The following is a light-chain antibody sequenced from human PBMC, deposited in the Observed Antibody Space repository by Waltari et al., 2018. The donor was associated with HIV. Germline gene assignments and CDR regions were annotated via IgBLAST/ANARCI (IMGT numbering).Light chain of an antibody. CDR1: QGVNFN. CDR2: TAS. Sequence: EILMTQSPDTLSVSPGETATLSCRASQGVNFNLAWYQQKPGQAPRLLIYTASTRATGIPARFSGSGSGTEFTLTITSLQSEDFTIYYCQQYNNWPYTFGQGTKLEI. CDR3: QQYNNWPYT. V-gene: IGKV3-15*01. J-gene: IGKJ2*01.